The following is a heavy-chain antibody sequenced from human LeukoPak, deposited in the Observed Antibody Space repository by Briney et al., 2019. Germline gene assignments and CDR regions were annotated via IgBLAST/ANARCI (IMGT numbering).Heavy chain of an antibody. Sequence: GGFLRLSCAASGFTVSSNYMSWVRQAPGKGLEWVSVIYSGGSTYYADSVKGRFTISRDNSKNTLYLQMNSLRAEDTAVYYCARAYYYDSSGYYYFDYWGQGTLVTVSS. J-gene: IGHJ4*02. CDR2: IYSGGST. CDR3: ARAYYYDSSGYYYFDY. D-gene: IGHD3-22*01. CDR1: GFTVSSNY. V-gene: IGHV3-66*02.